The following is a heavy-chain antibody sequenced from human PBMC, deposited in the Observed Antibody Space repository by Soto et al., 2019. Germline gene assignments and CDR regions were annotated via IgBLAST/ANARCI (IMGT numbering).Heavy chain of an antibody. CDR2: IYYSGST. CDR3: ARLLTTVVPDY. V-gene: IGHV4-59*01. J-gene: IGHJ4*02. Sequence: SETLSLTCTVSGGSISSYYWSWIRQPPGKGLEWIGYIYYSGSTNYNPSLKSRVTISVDTSKNQFSLKLSSVTAADTAAYYCARLLTTVVPDYWGQGTLVTVSS. CDR1: GGSISSYY. D-gene: IGHD4-17*01.